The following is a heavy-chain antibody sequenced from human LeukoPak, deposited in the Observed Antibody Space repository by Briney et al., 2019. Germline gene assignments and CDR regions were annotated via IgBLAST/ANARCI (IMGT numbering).Heavy chain of an antibody. D-gene: IGHD3-22*01. V-gene: IGHV3-30-3*01. CDR1: GFTFSSYA. CDR3: ARERLDSSGFDY. CDR2: ISYDGSNK. Sequence: GGSLRLSCAASGFTFSSYAMHWVRQAPGKGLEWVAVISYDGSNKYYADSVKGRFTISRDNSKNTLYLQMNSLRAEDTAVYYCARERLDSSGFDYWGQGTLVTVSS. J-gene: IGHJ4*02.